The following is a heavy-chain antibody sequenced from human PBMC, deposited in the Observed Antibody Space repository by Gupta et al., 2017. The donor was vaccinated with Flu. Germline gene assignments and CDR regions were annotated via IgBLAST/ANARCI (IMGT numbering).Heavy chain of an antibody. D-gene: IGHD3-10*01. CDR2: ISPSSSTI. V-gene: IGHV3-11*01. Sequence: QVQLVEIGGGLVQPGGSLRLSCSASGFRSSYYFMSWIRQAPGKGLEWLANISPSSSTIFYADSVQGRFTISRDNVKNSLYLQMNSLRAEDTAVYYCTRIYSYGREFWGPGAQVTVSA. CDR3: TRIYSYGREF. J-gene: IGHJ4*02. CDR1: GFRSSYYF.